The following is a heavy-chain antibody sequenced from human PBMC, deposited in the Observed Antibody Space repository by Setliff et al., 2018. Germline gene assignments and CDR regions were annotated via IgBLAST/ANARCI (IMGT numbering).Heavy chain of an antibody. CDR1: GYSISSGYY. J-gene: IGHJ4*02. CDR3: ARHGLQFLEWLSAFDY. Sequence: PSETPSLTCAVSGYSISSGYYWGWIQQPPGKGLEWIGNIYHSGSTYYNPSLKSRVTISVDTSKNQFSLKLTSVTAADTAVYYCARHGLQFLEWLSAFDYWGQGTLVTVSS. CDR2: IYHSGST. V-gene: IGHV4-38-2*01. D-gene: IGHD3-3*01.